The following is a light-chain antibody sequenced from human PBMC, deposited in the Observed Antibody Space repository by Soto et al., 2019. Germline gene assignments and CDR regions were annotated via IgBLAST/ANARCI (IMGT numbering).Light chain of an antibody. J-gene: IGLJ1*01. CDR2: NVS. CDR3: TSSTSGSLYV. CDR1: SSDVGGYNH. V-gene: IGLV2-14*03. Sequence: QSVLTQPASVSGSPGQSITISCTGTSSDVGGYNHVSWYQQYPGKVPKLLIYNVSHRPSGVSNRFSGSKSGNTASLTISGLQAEDEADYFCTSSTSGSLYVFGTGTKVTAL.